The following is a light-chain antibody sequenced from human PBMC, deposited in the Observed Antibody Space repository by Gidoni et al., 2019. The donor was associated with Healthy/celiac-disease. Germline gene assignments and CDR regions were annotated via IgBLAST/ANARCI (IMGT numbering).Light chain of an antibody. CDR3: QQRSNWPPLYH. CDR2: DAS. V-gene: IGKV3-11*01. Sequence: DIVLTQSPATLSLSPGERATLSCRASQSVSSYLAWYQQKPGQAPRLLIYDASNRATGIPARFSGSGSGTDFTLTISSLEPEDFAVYYCQQRSNWPPLYHFGQGTRLEIK. CDR1: QSVSSY. J-gene: IGKJ5*01.